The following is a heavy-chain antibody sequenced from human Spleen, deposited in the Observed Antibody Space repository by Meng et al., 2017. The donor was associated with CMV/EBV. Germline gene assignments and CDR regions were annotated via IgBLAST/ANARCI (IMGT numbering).Heavy chain of an antibody. V-gene: IGHV4-39*07. D-gene: IGHD1-26*01. Sequence: SETLSLTCTVSGGSISSSSYYWGWIRQPPGKGLEWIGSIYYSGSTYYNPSLKSRVTISVDTSKNQFSLNLSSVTAADTAVYYCARDQEWESDYWGQGMLVTVSS. CDR2: IYYSGST. J-gene: IGHJ4*02. CDR3: ARDQEWESDY. CDR1: GGSISSSSYY.